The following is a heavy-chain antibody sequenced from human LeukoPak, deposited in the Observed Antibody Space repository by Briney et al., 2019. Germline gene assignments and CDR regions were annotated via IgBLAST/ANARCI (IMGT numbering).Heavy chain of an antibody. CDR1: GFTVSSNY. Sequence: GGSLRLSCAASGFTVSSNYMSWVRQAPGKGLEWVSVIYSGGSTYYADSVKGRFTISRDNSKNTLYPQMNSLGAEDTAVYYCARTHPYYYYMDVWGKGTTVTVSS. CDR2: IYSGGST. CDR3: ARTHPYYYYMDV. V-gene: IGHV3-53*01. J-gene: IGHJ6*03.